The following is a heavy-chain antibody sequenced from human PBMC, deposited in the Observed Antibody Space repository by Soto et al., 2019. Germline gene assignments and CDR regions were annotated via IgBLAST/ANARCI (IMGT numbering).Heavy chain of an antibody. Sequence: PSETLSLTCTVSGGSISSSRCHWGWIRQPPGKGLEWIASIKYSGTTFYNPSLKSRVTLSVDTSKNQFALKLSSVTAAETAVYYCARDMYYYDTSLWGAFDIWGQGTMVT. CDR1: GGSISSSRCH. CDR3: ARDMYYYDTSLWGAFDI. CDR2: IKYSGTT. V-gene: IGHV4-39*02. J-gene: IGHJ3*02. D-gene: IGHD3-22*01.